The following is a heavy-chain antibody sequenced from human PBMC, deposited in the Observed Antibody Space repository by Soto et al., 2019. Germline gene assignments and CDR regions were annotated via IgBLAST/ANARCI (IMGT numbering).Heavy chain of an antibody. Sequence: PSETLSLTCAVYGGSFSAYYWSWIRQPPGKGLEWIGEINHSGGTSYNPSLKSRVTLSVDTSRSQFSLKLTSVTAADMAVYYCARGSADTVASSGVYEDWGQGTPVTVSS. CDR2: INHSGGT. CDR3: ARGSADTVASSGVYED. D-gene: IGHD3-22*01. V-gene: IGHV4-34*01. J-gene: IGHJ4*02. CDR1: GGSFSAYY.